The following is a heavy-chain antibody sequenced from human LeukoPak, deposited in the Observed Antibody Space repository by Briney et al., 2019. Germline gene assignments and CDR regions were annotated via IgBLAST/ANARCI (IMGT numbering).Heavy chain of an antibody. J-gene: IGHJ6*02. CDR1: GGSFSGYY. D-gene: IGHD6-6*01. Sequence: SETLSLTCAVYGGSFSGYYWSWIRQPPGKGLEWIGEINHSGSTNYNPSLKSRVTISVDTSKNQFSLKLSSVTAADTAVYYCARGVEQLVFYYYYYGMDVWGQGTTVIVSS. CDR2: INHSGST. V-gene: IGHV4-34*01. CDR3: ARGVEQLVFYYYYYGMDV.